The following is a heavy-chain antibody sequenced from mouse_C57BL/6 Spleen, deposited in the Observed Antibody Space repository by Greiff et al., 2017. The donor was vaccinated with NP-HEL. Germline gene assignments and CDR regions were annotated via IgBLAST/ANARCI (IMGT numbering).Heavy chain of an antibody. CDR2: ISSGSSTL. D-gene: IGHD1-1*01. CDR1: GFTFSDYG. CDR3: ARPPYGSSEYFDV. J-gene: IGHJ1*03. V-gene: IGHV5-17*01. Sequence: VESGGGLVKPGGSLKLSCAASGFTFSDYGMHWVRQAPEKGLEWVAYISSGSSTLYYADTVKGRFTISRDNAKNTLFLQMTSLRSEDTAMYYCARPPYGSSEYFDVWGTGTTVTVSS.